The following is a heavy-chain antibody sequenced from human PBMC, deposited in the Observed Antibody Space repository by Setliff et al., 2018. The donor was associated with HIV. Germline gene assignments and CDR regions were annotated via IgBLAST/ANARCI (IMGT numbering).Heavy chain of an antibody. CDR2: IFTGGDT. Sequence: ETLSLTCAVSGVSISGYYWTWIRQPAGKGLEWIGRIFTGGDTNYNPSLKSRVTMSVDTSNNEFSLKLTSVTAADTAVYYCATSTICDGCDYYYMDVWGKGTTVTVSS. CDR1: GVSISGYY. D-gene: IGHD6-13*01. J-gene: IGHJ6*03. CDR3: ATSTICDGCDYYYMDV. V-gene: IGHV4-4*07.